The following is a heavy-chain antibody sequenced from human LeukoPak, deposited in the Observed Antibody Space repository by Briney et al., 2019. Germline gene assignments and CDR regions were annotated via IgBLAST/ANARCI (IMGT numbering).Heavy chain of an antibody. Sequence: PGGSLRLSCAASGFSFSTYWMSWVRQAPGKGLEWVANIKQDGSEKYYVDSVKGRFTTSRDNAKNSLYLQMNSLRVEDTAVYYCARAWSYSTGRYNYWGQGTLVTVSS. CDR1: GFSFSTYW. J-gene: IGHJ4*02. CDR2: IKQDGSEK. V-gene: IGHV3-7*04. CDR3: ARAWSYSTGRYNY. D-gene: IGHD2-21*01.